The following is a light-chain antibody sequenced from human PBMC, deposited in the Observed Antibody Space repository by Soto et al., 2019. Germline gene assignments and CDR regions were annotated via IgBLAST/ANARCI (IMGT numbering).Light chain of an antibody. J-gene: IGKJ1*01. V-gene: IGKV3-20*01. CDR3: QQYGSLPET. CDR1: QSVRNDY. CDR2: GAS. Sequence: EDVLTQFPGTLPVSLGERATLSCRASQSVRNDYLAWYQQKRGQAPRLLIHGASTRATGIPDRFSGSGSGTDFILTISRVEAGDVAMYFCQQYGSLPETFGQGTKVEIK.